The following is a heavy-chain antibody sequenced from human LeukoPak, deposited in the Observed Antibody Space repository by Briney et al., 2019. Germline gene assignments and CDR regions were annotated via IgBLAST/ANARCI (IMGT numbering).Heavy chain of an antibody. Sequence: GGPLRLSCAASGFTFSSHGMSWVRQAPGKGLEWVSTISGSGDNTYYADSVKGRFTISRDNSKNTLYLQMNSLRAEDTAVYYCAKVTYGSGTYGAFDYWGQGTLVTVSS. CDR2: ISGSGDNT. CDR3: AKVTYGSGTYGAFDY. D-gene: IGHD3-10*01. CDR1: GFTFSSHG. V-gene: IGHV3-23*01. J-gene: IGHJ4*02.